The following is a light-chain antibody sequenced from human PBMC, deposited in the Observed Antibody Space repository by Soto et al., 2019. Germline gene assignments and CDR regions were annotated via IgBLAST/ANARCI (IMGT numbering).Light chain of an antibody. CDR2: DAS. V-gene: IGKV1-5*01. Sequence: DVDLSQSPTSLYASVGDSITTTCRASQSSGTWLAGYQHRPGEGPKLLIHDASSLESGGPSRCSGSGSATEFSLTISSLESGDSGTYHCQQYATYAPSPFGQVTKV. J-gene: IGKJ1*01. CDR1: QSSGTW. CDR3: QQYATYAPSP.